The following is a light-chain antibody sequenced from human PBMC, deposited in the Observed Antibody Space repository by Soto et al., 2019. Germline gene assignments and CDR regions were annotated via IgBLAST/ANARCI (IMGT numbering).Light chain of an antibody. V-gene: IGKV3-15*01. CDR1: QSVSSN. CDR3: QQYSDWWT. CDR2: GAS. J-gene: IGKJ1*01. Sequence: EIVMTQSPATLSVSPGERATLSCRASQSVSSNLAWYQQKPGQAPRLLIYGASTRATGIPARFSGSGSGTEFTLTISSLQSEYLAVYYCQQYSDWWTFGQGTKV.